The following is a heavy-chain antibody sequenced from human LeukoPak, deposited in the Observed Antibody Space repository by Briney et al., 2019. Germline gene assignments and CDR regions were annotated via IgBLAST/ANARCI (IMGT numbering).Heavy chain of an antibody. Sequence: SQTLSLTCTVSGGSISSGDYYWSWIRQPPGKGLEWIGYIYYSGSTYYNPSLKSRVTTSVDTSKNQFSLKLSSVTAADTAVYYCAREVRGEAFDIWGQGTMVTVSS. CDR3: AREVRGEAFDI. V-gene: IGHV4-30-4*08. J-gene: IGHJ3*02. D-gene: IGHD3-10*01. CDR2: IYYSGST. CDR1: GGSISSGDYY.